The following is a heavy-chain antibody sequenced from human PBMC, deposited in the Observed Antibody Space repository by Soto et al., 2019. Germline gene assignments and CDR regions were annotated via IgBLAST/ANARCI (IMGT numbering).Heavy chain of an antibody. J-gene: IGHJ4*02. CDR1: GFTFSNYW. Sequence: GGSLRLSCAASGFTFSNYWMHWVRQVPGKGLVWVSLINSDGSSTSYADSVKGRFTIFRDNAKNTLYLQMNSLRAEDTAVYYCARDPAPSGWYDYWGQGTLVTVSS. CDR2: INSDGSST. CDR3: ARDPAPSGWYDY. D-gene: IGHD6-19*01. V-gene: IGHV3-74*01.